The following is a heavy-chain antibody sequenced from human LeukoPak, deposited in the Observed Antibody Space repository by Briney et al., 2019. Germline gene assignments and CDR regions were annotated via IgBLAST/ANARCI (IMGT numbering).Heavy chain of an antibody. D-gene: IGHD3-3*01. V-gene: IGHV1-18*01. CDR1: GYTFTSYG. CDR3: ARDLSITIFGVVIIAFDY. Sequence: GASVKVSCKASGYTFTSYGISWVRQAPGQGLEWMGWISAYNGNTNYAQKLQGRVTMTTDTSTSTAYMELRSLRSDDTAVYYCARDLSITIFGVVIIAFDYWGQGTLVTVSS. CDR2: ISAYNGNT. J-gene: IGHJ4*02.